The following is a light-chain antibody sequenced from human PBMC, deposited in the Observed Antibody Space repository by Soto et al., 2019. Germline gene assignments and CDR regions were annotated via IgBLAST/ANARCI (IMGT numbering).Light chain of an antibody. CDR3: SSYTSSSTYV. Sequence: QSALTQPASVSGSPGQSITISCTGTSSDVGGYSYVSWYQQHPGKAPKLMIYEVSSRPSGVSYRFSASKSGNTASLTISGLQAEDEADYYCSSYTSSSTYVFGTGTKVTVL. V-gene: IGLV2-14*01. CDR2: EVS. CDR1: SSDVGGYSY. J-gene: IGLJ1*01.